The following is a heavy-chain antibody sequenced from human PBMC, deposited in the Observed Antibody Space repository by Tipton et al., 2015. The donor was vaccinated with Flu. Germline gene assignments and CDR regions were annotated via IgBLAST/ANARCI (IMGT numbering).Heavy chain of an antibody. J-gene: IGHJ4*02. CDR2: IYHSGST. CDR3: ASHPATPRVAAGGTDY. D-gene: IGHD6-13*01. V-gene: IGHV4-4*02. CDR1: DGSISSSNW. Sequence: TLSLTCAVSDGSISSSNWWTWVRQPPGKGLEWIGEIYHSGSTHYNPPLKSRVTISVDKSKNQFSLKLSSVTAADTAVYYCASHPATPRVAAGGTDYWGQGTLVTVSS.